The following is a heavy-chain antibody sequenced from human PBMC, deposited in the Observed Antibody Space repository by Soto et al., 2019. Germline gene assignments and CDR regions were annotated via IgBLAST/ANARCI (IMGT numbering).Heavy chain of an antibody. D-gene: IGHD1-7*01. CDR2: IYYSGST. Sequence: SETLSLTCTVSGGSISSSSYYWGWIRQPPGKGLEWIGYIYYSGSTYYNPSLKSRVTISVDTSKNQFSLKLSSVTAADTAVYYCARGITGTTGPWFDPWGQGTLVTAPQ. J-gene: IGHJ5*02. CDR3: ARGITGTTGPWFDP. CDR1: GGSISSSSYY. V-gene: IGHV4-31*03.